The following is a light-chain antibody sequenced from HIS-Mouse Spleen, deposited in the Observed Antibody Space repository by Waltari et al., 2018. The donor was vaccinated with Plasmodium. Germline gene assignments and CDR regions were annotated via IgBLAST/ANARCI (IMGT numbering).Light chain of an antibody. CDR1: QLGDKY. J-gene: IGLJ2*01. V-gene: IGLV3-1*01. CDR2: QDS. Sequence: SSELPQPPSVSVSPGQTASITCSGAQLGDKYACWYQQKPGQSPGLVIYQDSKRPSGIPERFSGSNSGNTATLTISGTQAMDEADYYCQAWDSSTAWVFGGGTKLTVL. CDR3: QAWDSSTAWV.